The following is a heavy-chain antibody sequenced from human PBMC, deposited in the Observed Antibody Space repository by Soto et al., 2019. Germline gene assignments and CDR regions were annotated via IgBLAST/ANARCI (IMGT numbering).Heavy chain of an antibody. Sequence: PGGSLRLSCAASGFTFSSYAMSWVRQAPGKGLEWVSAISGSGGSTYYADSVKGRFTISRDNSKNTLYLQMNSLRAEDTAVYYCAKDSIQPWLQESDYWGQGTLVTVSS. CDR2: ISGSGGST. CDR3: AKDSIQPWLQESDY. J-gene: IGHJ4*02. V-gene: IGHV3-23*01. D-gene: IGHD5-18*01. CDR1: GFTFSSYA.